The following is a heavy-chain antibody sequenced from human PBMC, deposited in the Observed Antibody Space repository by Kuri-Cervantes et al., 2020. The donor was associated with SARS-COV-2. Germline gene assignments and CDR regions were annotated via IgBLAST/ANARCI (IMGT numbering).Heavy chain of an antibody. CDR3: GKDRGVGPTTIDY. CDR1: GFTFSSYA. V-gene: IGHV3-33*08. J-gene: IGHJ4*02. D-gene: IGHD3-10*01. CDR2: IWYDGNNK. Sequence: GGSRRFSCAASGFTFSSYAMHGVRRAPGKGLEWVALIWYDGNNKYYTDSVNGRFTISRDNSQNTVYLQMDRLTVQDTAVYYCGKDRGVGPTTIDYWGQGTLVTVSS.